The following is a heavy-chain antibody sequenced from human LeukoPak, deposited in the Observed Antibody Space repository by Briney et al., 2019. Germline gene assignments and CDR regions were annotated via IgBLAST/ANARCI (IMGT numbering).Heavy chain of an antibody. CDR1: GGSISSGGYY. CDR2: IYYSGST. Sequence: SETLSLTCTVSGGSISSGGYYWSWIRQHPGKGLEWIGYIYYSGSTYYNPSLESRVTISVDTSKNQFSLKLSSVTAADTAVYYCARGASFDYGMDVWGQGTTVTVSS. J-gene: IGHJ6*02. CDR3: ARGASFDYGMDV. V-gene: IGHV4-31*03.